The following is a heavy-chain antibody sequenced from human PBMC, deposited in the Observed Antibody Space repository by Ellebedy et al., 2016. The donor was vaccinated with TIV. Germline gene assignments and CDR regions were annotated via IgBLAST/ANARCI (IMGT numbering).Heavy chain of an antibody. D-gene: IGHD2-2*01. CDR2: ISGSGGST. Sequence: PGGSLRLSCAASGFTFSSYAMAWVRQAPGKGVEWVSAISGSGGSTYYADSVKGRFTISRDNSKNTLYLQMNSLRAEDTAVYYCRGVVVPAAEGWFDPWGQGTLVTVSS. J-gene: IGHJ5*02. CDR3: RGVVVPAAEGWFDP. V-gene: IGHV3-23*01. CDR1: GFTFSSYA.